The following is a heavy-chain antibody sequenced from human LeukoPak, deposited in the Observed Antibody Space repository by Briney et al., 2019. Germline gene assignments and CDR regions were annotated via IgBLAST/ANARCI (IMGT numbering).Heavy chain of an antibody. CDR3: ARDPSGYFNY. J-gene: IGHJ4*02. Sequence: SETLSLTCTVSGASISSVCWSWIRQPPGKGLEWIGYICYSGNINYNPSLKSRVTISVDTSKNQFSLKLSSVTAADTAVYYCARDPSGYFNYWGQGTLATVSS. CDR2: ICYSGNI. D-gene: IGHD3-22*01. CDR1: GASISSVC. V-gene: IGHV4-59*01.